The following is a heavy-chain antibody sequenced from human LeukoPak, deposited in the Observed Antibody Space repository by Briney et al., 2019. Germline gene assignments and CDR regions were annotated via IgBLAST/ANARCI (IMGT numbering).Heavy chain of an antibody. J-gene: IGHJ6*02. Sequence: SVKVSCKASVGTFSSYAIRWVRQAPGQGLEWMGRIIPILGIANYAQKFQGRVTITADKSTSTAYMELSSLRSEDTAVYYCARDRNRYGMDVWGQGTTVTVSS. V-gene: IGHV1-69*04. D-gene: IGHD1-14*01. CDR3: ARDRNRYGMDV. CDR2: IIPILGIA. CDR1: VGTFSSYA.